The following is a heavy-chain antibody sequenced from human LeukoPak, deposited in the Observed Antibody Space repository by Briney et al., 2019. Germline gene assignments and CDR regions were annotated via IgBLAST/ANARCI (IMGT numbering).Heavy chain of an antibody. D-gene: IGHD3-22*01. V-gene: IGHV3-21*01. Sequence: GGSLRLSCAASGFTFSSYSMNWVRQAPGKGLEWVSSISSSSSYIYYADSVKGRFTISRDNAKNSLYLQMNSLRAEDTAVYYCARDFNHYYDSSGYYPDAFDIWGQGTMVTVSS. CDR3: ARDFNHYYDSSGYYPDAFDI. CDR2: ISSSSSYI. J-gene: IGHJ3*02. CDR1: GFTFSSYS.